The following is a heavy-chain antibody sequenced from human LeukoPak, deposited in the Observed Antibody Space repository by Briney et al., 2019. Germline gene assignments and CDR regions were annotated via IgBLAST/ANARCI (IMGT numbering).Heavy chain of an antibody. CDR3: ANAGEGSLYWFDP. V-gene: IGHV5-51*01. Sequence: GSALKSSCTGSGYSSTSYWIGWVRQVPQKGLEWMGIIYPGDSDTRYSPSFQGQVTISADKSISTAYLQWSSLKASDTAMYYCANAGEGSLYWFDPWGQGTLVTVSS. CDR2: IYPGDSDT. J-gene: IGHJ5*02. CDR1: GYSSTSYW. D-gene: IGHD6-13*01.